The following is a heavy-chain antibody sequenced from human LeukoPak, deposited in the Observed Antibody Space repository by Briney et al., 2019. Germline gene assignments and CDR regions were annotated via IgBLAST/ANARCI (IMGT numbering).Heavy chain of an antibody. Sequence: SETLSLTCAVYGGSFSGYYWSWIRQPPGKGLEWIGEINHSGSTNYNPSLKSRVTISINTSKNQFSLKLSSMTAADTAVYYCARRNGQDIVATFRRRYYFDYWGQGTLVTVSS. CDR3: ARRNGQDIVATFRRRYYFDY. V-gene: IGHV4-34*01. CDR1: GGSFSGYY. CDR2: INHSGST. J-gene: IGHJ4*02. D-gene: IGHD5-12*01.